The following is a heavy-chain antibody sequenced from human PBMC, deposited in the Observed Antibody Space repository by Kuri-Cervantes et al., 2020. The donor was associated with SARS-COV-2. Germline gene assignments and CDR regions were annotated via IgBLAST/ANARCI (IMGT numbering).Heavy chain of an antibody. V-gene: IGHV3-74*01. D-gene: IGHD3-3*01. CDR1: GFTFSGHW. J-gene: IGHJ4*02. Sequence: GGSLRLSCAASGFTFSGHWIHWVRQAPGKGLVWVSRINPDGSYTNNADSVKGRFTISRENAKNSLYLQMNSLRAEDTAVYYCAKSPYYDFWSGYHYWGQGTLVTVSS. CDR3: AKSPYYDFWSGYHY. CDR2: INPDGSYT.